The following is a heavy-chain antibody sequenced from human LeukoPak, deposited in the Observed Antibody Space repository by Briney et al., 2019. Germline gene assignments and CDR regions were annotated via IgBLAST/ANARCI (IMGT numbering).Heavy chain of an antibody. V-gene: IGHV3-23*01. CDR1: GFTFSSYA. CDR2: ISGSGGST. Sequence: GGSLRLSCAASGFTFSSYAMSWVRQAPGKGLEWVSAISGSGGSTYYADSVKGRFTISRDNSKNTLYLQMNSLRAEDTAAYYCADLFRSGYLFGMDVWGQGTTVTVSS. J-gene: IGHJ6*02. CDR3: ADLFRSGYLFGMDV. D-gene: IGHD3-22*01.